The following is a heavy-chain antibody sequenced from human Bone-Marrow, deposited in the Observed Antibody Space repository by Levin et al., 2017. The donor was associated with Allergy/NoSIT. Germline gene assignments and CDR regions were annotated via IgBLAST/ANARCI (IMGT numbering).Heavy chain of an antibody. CDR2: IYYSGST. D-gene: IGHD1-1*01. CDR1: GGSISSSSYY. CDR3: ASGSYYYYGMDV. Sequence: SSETLSLTCTVSGGSISSSSYYWGWIRQPPGKGLEWIGSIYYSGSTYYNPSLKSRVTISVDTSKNQFSLKLSSVTAADTAVYYCASGSYYYYGMDVWGQGTTVTVSS. J-gene: IGHJ6*02. V-gene: IGHV4-39*01.